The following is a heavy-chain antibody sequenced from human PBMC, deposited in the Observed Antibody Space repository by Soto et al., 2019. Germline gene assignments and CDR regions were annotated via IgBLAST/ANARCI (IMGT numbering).Heavy chain of an antibody. J-gene: IGHJ6*02. Sequence: GASVKVSCKASGYTFTGYYMHWVRQAPGQGLEWMGWINPNSGGTNYAQKFQGWVTMTRDTSISTAYMELSRLRSDDTAVYYCARDLWCTSCYGPYYYGMDVWGQGTTVTVSS. CDR3: ARDLWCTSCYGPYYYGMDV. CDR1: GYTFTGYY. V-gene: IGHV1-2*04. D-gene: IGHD2-2*01. CDR2: INPNSGGT.